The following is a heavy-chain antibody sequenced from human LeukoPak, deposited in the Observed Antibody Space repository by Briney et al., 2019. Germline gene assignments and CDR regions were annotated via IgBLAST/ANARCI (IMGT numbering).Heavy chain of an antibody. CDR2: ISPSGGST. D-gene: IGHD1-26*01. CDR1: GYTFTGYW. CDR3: ARGVGGNFYHYNMDV. Sequence: ASVKVSCKAFGYTFTGYWMHWVRQAPGQGPEWMGVISPSGGSTIYAQKFKGRVTLTRDMSTSTDYLELSSLRSEDTAVYYCARGVGGNFYHYNMDVWGKGTTVTISS. V-gene: IGHV1-46*01. J-gene: IGHJ6*03.